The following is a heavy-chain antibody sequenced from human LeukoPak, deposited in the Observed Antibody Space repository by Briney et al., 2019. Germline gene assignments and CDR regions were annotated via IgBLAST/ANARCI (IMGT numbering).Heavy chain of an antibody. D-gene: IGHD5-12*01. Sequence: SETLSLTCAVYGGSFSGYYWSWIRQPPGKGLEWIGEINHSGSTNYNPSLKSRVTISVDTSKNQFSLKLSSVTAADTAVYYCARGRSGYDSYYYGMDVWGQGTTVTVSS. V-gene: IGHV4-34*01. CDR3: ARGRSGYDSYYYGMDV. CDR2: INHSGST. J-gene: IGHJ6*02. CDR1: GGSFSGYY.